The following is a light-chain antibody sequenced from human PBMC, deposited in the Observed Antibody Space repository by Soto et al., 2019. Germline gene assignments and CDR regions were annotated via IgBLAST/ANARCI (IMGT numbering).Light chain of an antibody. CDR1: QSVSSNS. Sequence: PGARVTLSCRASQSVSSNSIAWYRQKPGQAPRLVMYGGFSRPTGIPDRFSSSGSGTDFTLTISRLEPEDFAVYYCQYYGGSSRTFGQGTKLEIK. J-gene: IGKJ1*01. V-gene: IGKV3-20*01. CDR3: QYYGGSSRT. CDR2: GGF.